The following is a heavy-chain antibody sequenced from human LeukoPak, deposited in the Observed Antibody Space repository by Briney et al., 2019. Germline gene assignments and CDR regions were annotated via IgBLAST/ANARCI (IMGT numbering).Heavy chain of an antibody. D-gene: IGHD6-13*01. CDR3: ARGAFSSWVVYFDY. J-gene: IGHJ4*02. CDR2: ISYDGSNK. Sequence: GRSLRLSCAASGFTFSSYAMHWVRQAPGKGQEWVAVISYDGSNKYYADSVKCRFTSSRDNSKNTLYLQMNSLRAEDTAVYYCARGAFSSWVVYFDYWGQGTLVTVSS. CDR1: GFTFSSYA. V-gene: IGHV3-30*01.